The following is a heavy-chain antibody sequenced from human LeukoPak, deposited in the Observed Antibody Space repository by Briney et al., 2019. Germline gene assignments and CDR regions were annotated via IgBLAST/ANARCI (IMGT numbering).Heavy chain of an antibody. CDR2: IYYSGST. J-gene: IGHJ4*02. CDR3: ARGGYGAHPFDY. D-gene: IGHD4-17*01. Sequence: SETLSLTCTVSGGSISSYYWSWIRQPPGKGLEWIGYIYYSGSTYYNPSLKSRVTESVDTSKNQFSLKLSSVTAADTAMYYCARGGYGAHPFDYWGQGTLVTVSS. V-gene: IGHV4-59*12. CDR1: GGSISSYY.